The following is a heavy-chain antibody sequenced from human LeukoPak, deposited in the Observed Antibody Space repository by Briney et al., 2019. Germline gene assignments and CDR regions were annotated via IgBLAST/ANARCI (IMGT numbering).Heavy chain of an antibody. CDR1: GGTFSSYA. CDR3: ARDRSVRFLEPIFDY. J-gene: IGHJ4*02. V-gene: IGHV1-69*06. D-gene: IGHD3-3*01. CDR2: IIPIFGTA. Sequence: SVKVSCKASGGTFSSYAISWVRQAPGQGLEWMGGIIPIFGTANYAQKFQGRVTITADKSTSTAYMELSSLRSEDTAVYYCARDRSVRFLEPIFDYWGQGTLVTVSS.